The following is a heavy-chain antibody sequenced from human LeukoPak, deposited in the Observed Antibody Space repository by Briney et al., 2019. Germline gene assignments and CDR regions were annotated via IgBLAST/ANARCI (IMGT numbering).Heavy chain of an antibody. V-gene: IGHV3-23*01. CDR3: AKELLLWFGELLAFDY. CDR1: GFTFSSYG. CDR2: ISGSGSAGST. J-gene: IGHJ4*02. D-gene: IGHD3-10*01. Sequence: GGSLRLSCAASGFTFSSYGMSWVRQAPGKGLEWVSIISGSGSAGSTYYADSVKGRFTISRDNSKNTLYLQMNSLRVEDTAVYYCAKELLLWFGELLAFDYWGQGTLVTVSS.